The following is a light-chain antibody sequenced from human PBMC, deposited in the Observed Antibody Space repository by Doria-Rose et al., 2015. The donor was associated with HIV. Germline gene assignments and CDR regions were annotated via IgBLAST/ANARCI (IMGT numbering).Light chain of an antibody. CDR3: HQYGTSWT. CDR1: QSFSSIY. V-gene: IGKV3-20*01. CDR2: DGS. J-gene: IGKJ1*01. Sequence: TQSPGTLSLSPGERATLSCRASQSFSSIYLAWYQQKPGQAPSLLIYDGSTRATGISDRFSASGSGTDFTLTINRLEPEDFALYYCHQYGTSWTFGQGTKVEI.